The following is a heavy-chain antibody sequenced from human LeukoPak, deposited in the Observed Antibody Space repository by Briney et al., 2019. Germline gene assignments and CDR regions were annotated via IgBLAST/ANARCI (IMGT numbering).Heavy chain of an antibody. D-gene: IGHD3-22*01. V-gene: IGHV3-33*01. CDR3: AREYATTYYYDSSGYQDNWFDP. Sequence: GGSLRLSCAASGFTFSSYGMHWVRQAPGKGLEWVAVIWYDGSNKYYADSVKGRFTISRDNSKNTLYLQMSSLRAEDTAVYYCAREYATTYYYDSSGYQDNWFDPWGQGTLVTVSS. J-gene: IGHJ5*02. CDR1: GFTFSSYG. CDR2: IWYDGSNK.